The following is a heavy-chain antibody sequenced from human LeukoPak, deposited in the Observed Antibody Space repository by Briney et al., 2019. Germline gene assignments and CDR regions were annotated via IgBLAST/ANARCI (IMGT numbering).Heavy chain of an antibody. CDR2: ISDSGVGT. CDR3: AKAPSGPYYYDSSGYYYGPSYFDY. J-gene: IGHJ4*02. V-gene: IGHV3-23*01. D-gene: IGHD3-22*01. CDR1: GFTFSSYA. Sequence: GGSLRLSCAASGFTFSSYAMSWVRQAPGKGLEWVSGISDSGVGTHYADSVKGRFTISRDNSKNTLYLQMNSLRVEDTAVYYCAKAPSGPYYYDSSGYYYGPSYFDYWGQGTLVTVSS.